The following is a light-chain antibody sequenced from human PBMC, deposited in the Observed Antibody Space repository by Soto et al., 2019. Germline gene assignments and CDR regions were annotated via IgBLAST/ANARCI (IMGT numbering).Light chain of an antibody. CDR1: QGISTY. Sequence: DIQMTQSPSSLSASVGDRVTITCRASQGISTYLNWYLQKPGKAPKLLIYAASSLQSGVPSRFSGSGSETDFTLNISSLQPEDFATYSCQQSYSTTWTLGQGTKVEIQ. J-gene: IGKJ1*01. V-gene: IGKV1-39*01. CDR3: QQSYSTTWT. CDR2: AAS.